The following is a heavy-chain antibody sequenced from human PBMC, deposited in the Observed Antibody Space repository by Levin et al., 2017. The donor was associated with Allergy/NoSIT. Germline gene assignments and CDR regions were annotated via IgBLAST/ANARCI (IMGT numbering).Heavy chain of an antibody. D-gene: IGHD3-10*01. CDR1: GFTFLSFC. J-gene: IGHJ4*02. CDR2: ISYDGNKK. Sequence: GGSLRLSCAASGFTFLSFCLHWVRQTPGKGLEWVAVISYDGNKKDYTDSVKGRFTISRDNSKNTLYLQMNSLRVEDTAVYYCAKDHGMLRGIIEYWGQGALVTVSS. CDR3: AKDHGMLRGIIEY. V-gene: IGHV3-30*18.